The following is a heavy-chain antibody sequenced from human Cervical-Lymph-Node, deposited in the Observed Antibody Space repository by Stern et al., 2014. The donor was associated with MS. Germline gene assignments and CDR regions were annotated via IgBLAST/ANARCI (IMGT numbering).Heavy chain of an antibody. CDR2: VYYNGST. D-gene: IGHD4-23*01. CDR3: ARHSVGVKDFDS. J-gene: IGHJ4*02. V-gene: IGHV4-59*01. Sequence: QLQLQESGPGLVKPSETLSLTCTVSGGSIRTFSCSWILQPPGRGLEWIGCVYYNGSTTHNPSLKSRVTMSVDTSKSQLSLRLHSVTAADTAVYYCARHSVGVKDFDSWGQGTLVTVSS. CDR1: GGSIRTFS.